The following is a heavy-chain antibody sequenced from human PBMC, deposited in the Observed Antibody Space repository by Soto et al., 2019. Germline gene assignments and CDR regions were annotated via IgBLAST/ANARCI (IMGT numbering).Heavy chain of an antibody. V-gene: IGHV4-34*01. Sequence: SETLSLTCAVYGGSFSGYYWSWIRQPPGKGLEWIGEINHSGSTNYNPSLKSRVTISVDTSKNQFSLKLSSVTAADTAVYYCARGTSILVGYYGMDVWGQGTTVTVSS. CDR2: INHSGST. CDR3: ARGTSILVGYYGMDV. J-gene: IGHJ6*01. CDR1: GGSFSGYY. D-gene: IGHD2-21*01.